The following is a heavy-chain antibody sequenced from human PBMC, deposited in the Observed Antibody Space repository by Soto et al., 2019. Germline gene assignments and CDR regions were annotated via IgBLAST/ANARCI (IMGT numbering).Heavy chain of an antibody. Sequence: PGGSLRLSCAASGFSFSTYGMHWVRQAPGKGLEWVAVISSDGRNKFYAHSVKGRFTVSRDNSKSTLLLQMDSLRAEDTAVYYCAKVKRIAPTDFYHDMDVWGQGTTVTAP. D-gene: IGHD6-13*01. CDR2: ISSDGRNK. CDR1: GFSFSTYG. CDR3: AKVKRIAPTDFYHDMDV. J-gene: IGHJ6*02. V-gene: IGHV3-30*18.